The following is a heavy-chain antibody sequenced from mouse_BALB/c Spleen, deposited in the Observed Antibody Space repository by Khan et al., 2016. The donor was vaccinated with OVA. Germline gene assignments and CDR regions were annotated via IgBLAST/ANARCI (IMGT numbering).Heavy chain of an antibody. CDR3: VRGGRGAIDY. CDR2: INSNTGEA. Sequence: QIQLVQSGPELKKPGETVKISCKASGYTFTNYGMNWGKQAPGKGLKWMGWINSNTGEATYDHDFKGRFAFSLETSASTVYLQIKYLKNEDTATXFCVRGGRGAIDYWGQGTSVTVSS. V-gene: IGHV9-3-1*01. D-gene: IGHD3-3*01. CDR1: GYTFTNYG. J-gene: IGHJ4*01.